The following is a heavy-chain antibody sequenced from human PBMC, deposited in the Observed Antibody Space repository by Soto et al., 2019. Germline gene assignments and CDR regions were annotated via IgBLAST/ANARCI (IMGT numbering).Heavy chain of an antibody. Sequence: SETLSLTCAVSGGSIDSGAFSLSWLRQPPGKGLEWIGYVTHSGTAYSIPSLDGRLTLSVDSSQTQFSLKLTSVTAADSAFYYCARIHWAQSSLDYWGRGILVTVSS. CDR3: ARIHWAQSSLDY. CDR1: GGSIDSGAFS. D-gene: IGHD6-19*01. J-gene: IGHJ4*02. CDR2: VTHSGTA. V-gene: IGHV4-30-2*01.